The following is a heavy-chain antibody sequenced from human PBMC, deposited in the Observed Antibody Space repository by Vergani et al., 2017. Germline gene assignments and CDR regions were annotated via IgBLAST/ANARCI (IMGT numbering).Heavy chain of an antibody. CDR2: IDHTGRP. D-gene: IGHD4-11*01. J-gene: IGHJ6*03. CDR1: GGSFTSYD. V-gene: IGHV4-34*01. CDR3: ARVYTETNGHLYYYYYMDV. Sequence: QVQLQQWGGGLLKPSETLSLTCVVNGGSFTSYDWTWIRQSPGGGLEWVGDIDHTGRPEYNPSLKSRLTMSVDKSRNQFSLTLNSVTATDTAIYFCARVYTETNGHLYYYYYMDVCGEGTAVTVS.